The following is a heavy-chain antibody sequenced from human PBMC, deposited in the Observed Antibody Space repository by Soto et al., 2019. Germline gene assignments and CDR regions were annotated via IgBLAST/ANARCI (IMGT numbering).Heavy chain of an antibody. CDR1: GGSFSGYY. CDR3: ARGRGLGSLEWLLGYNWFDP. V-gene: IGHV4-34*01. CDR2: INHSGST. Sequence: SETLSLTCAVYGGSFSGYYWSWIRQPTGKGLEWIGEINHSGSTNYNPSLKSRVTMSVDTSKNQFSLKLSSVTAADTAVYYCARGRGLGSLEWLLGYNWFDPWGQGTLVTVSS. J-gene: IGHJ5*02. D-gene: IGHD3-3*01.